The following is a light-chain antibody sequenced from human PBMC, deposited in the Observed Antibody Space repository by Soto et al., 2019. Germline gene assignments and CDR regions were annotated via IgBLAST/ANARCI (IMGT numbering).Light chain of an antibody. J-gene: IGKJ1*01. CDR1: QGISSW. Sequence: DIQMTQSPSSVSASVGDRVTITCRASQGISSWLAWYQQKPGKAPKLLIYDASSLESGVPSRFSGSGSGTEFTLTISSMQPDDFATYYSHQYHSLWTFGQGTKVDIK. CDR3: HQYHSLWT. V-gene: IGKV1-5*01. CDR2: DAS.